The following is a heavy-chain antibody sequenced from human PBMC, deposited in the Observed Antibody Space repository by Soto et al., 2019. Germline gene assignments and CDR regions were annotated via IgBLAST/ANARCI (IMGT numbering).Heavy chain of an antibody. CDR1: GYTFSDYY. Sequence: QVHLVQSGAEVKKPGTSVKVSCKTSGYTFSDYYIHWVRQAPGQGLEWMGRINCDSSGTTYAQKFQGRVTMNRDTSITTVYMDLSRLTSNDTAVYFCTRELVGYDAFEVWGQGTLVAVSP. CDR2: INCDSSGT. D-gene: IGHD2-8*02. V-gene: IGHV1-2*02. CDR3: TRELVGYDAFEV. J-gene: IGHJ3*01.